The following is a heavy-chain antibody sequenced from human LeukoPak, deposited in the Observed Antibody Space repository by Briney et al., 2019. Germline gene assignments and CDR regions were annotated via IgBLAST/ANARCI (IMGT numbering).Heavy chain of an antibody. CDR1: GYTFTGYY. CDR2: INPNSGGT. V-gene: IGHV1-2*02. D-gene: IGHD5-12*01. CDR3: ARVSSVTFPKRGYSGYDWGFDI. Sequence: GASVTVSFTSSGYTFTGYYMHWVRPAPGQGLEWMGWINPNSGGTNYAQKFQGRVTMTRDTSISTAYMELSRLRSDDTAVYYCARVSSVTFPKRGYSGYDWGFDIWGQGTMVTVSS. J-gene: IGHJ3*02.